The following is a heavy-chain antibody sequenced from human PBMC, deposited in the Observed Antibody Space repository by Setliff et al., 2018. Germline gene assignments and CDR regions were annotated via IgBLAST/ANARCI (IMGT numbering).Heavy chain of an antibody. CDR3: ATARLRNFDLLLHFDH. CDR2: IYETGST. CDR1: GASISSHY. Sequence: PSETLSLTCSVSGASISSHYWGWIRQSSGKDLEWIGTIYETGSTDYNPSLKSRVTISTDTSKNQFSLNLSSMTAADTAVYYCATARLRNFDLLLHFDHWGQGAQVTVSS. D-gene: IGHD3-9*01. J-gene: IGHJ4*02. V-gene: IGHV4-59*11.